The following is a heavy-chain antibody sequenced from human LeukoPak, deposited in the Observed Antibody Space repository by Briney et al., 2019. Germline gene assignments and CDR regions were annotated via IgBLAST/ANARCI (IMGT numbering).Heavy chain of an antibody. CDR1: GDSVSSNSAA. D-gene: IGHD4-17*01. V-gene: IGHV6-1*01. Sequence: SQTLSLTCAISGDSVSSNSAAWNWIRQSPSRGLEWLGRTYYRSKWYNDYAVSVKSQITINPDTSKNQFSLQLNSVTPEDTAVYYCARADFYGDYGRHRPYYFDYWGQGTLVTVSS. CDR2: TYYRSKWYN. CDR3: ARADFYGDYGRHRPYYFDY. J-gene: IGHJ4*02.